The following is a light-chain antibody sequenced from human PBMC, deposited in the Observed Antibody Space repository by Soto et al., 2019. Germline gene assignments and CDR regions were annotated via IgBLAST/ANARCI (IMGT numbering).Light chain of an antibody. J-gene: IGKJ5*01. CDR2: GAS. CDR1: QSVSSSY. Sequence: EIVLTQSPGTLSLSPGEGATLSCRASQSVSSSYIAWYQQRPGQTPSLLIYGASTRATGIPDRFSGSGSGKPFTLTISRLEPGDFAVYYCQHFGGTTFTFGQGTRLEIK. V-gene: IGKV3-20*01. CDR3: QHFGGTTFT.